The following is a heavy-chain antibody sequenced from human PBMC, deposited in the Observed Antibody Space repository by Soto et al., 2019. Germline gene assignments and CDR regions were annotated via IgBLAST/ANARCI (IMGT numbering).Heavy chain of an antibody. V-gene: IGHV3-9*01. D-gene: IGHD4-4*01. CDR1: GFTFDDYA. Sequence: LRLSCAASGFTFDDYAIHWVRQSPGKGLEWVSVISWNSDNIGYADSVKGRFTISRDNVKSSLYLQMNSLRAEGTALYYCAKDLYSNYGDAFDIWGQGTMVTVSS. J-gene: IGHJ3*02. CDR3: AKDLYSNYGDAFDI. CDR2: ISWNSDNI.